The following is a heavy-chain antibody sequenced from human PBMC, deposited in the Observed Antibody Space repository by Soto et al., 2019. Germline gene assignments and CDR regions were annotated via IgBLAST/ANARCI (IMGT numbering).Heavy chain of an antibody. CDR2: ISFDGSNK. D-gene: IGHD1-26*01. V-gene: IGHV3-30-3*01. CDR3: ATKGGSYFDY. J-gene: IGHJ4*02. CDR1: GFTFSSYA. Sequence: QAQLVESGGGVVQPGRSLRLSCADSGFTFSSYAMHWVRQAPGKGLEWVAVISFDGSNKYYADSVKGRFTISRDNSKNTLYLQMNSLRAEDTAVYYCATKGGSYFDYWGQGTLVTVSS.